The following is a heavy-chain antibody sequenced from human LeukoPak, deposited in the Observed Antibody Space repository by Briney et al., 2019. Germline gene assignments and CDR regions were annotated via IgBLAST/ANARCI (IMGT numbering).Heavy chain of an antibody. V-gene: IGHV4-59*01. CDR3: ARARGYVAAHFDY. CDR1: GGSISSYY. Sequence: SETLSLTCTVSGGSISSYYWSWIRQPPGKGLEWIGYMYYSGSTNYNPSLKSRVTISVDTSKNQFSLKLSSVTAADTAVYYCARARGYVAAHFDYWGQGTLVTVSS. CDR2: MYYSGST. J-gene: IGHJ4*02. D-gene: IGHD5-12*01.